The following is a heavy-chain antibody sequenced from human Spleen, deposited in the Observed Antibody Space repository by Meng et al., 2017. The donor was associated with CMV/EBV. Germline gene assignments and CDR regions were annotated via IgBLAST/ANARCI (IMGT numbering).Heavy chain of an antibody. V-gene: IGHV3-48*01. Sequence: GESLKISCAASGFTFKNFAMNWVRQAPGKGLEWLSYISRSGTPIYYAETVKGRFTISRDNAGSSLYLQMNSLRAEDTAVYYCARDPTPTDHHYFYDMDVWGQGTTVTVSS. CDR3: ARDPTPTDHHYFYDMDV. J-gene: IGHJ6*02. CDR2: ISRSGTPI. CDR1: GFTFKNFA. D-gene: IGHD1-14*01.